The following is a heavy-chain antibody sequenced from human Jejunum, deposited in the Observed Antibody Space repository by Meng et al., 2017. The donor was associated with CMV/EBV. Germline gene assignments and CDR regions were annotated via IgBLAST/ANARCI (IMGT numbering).Heavy chain of an antibody. V-gene: IGHV3-30*02. J-gene: IGHJ5*02. Sequence: GFPFSASAMPWVRQAPGKGLDWVAFIRYGGNNEYHADSVKGRFAISRDNSENTLYLQMSSLRAEDTAVYYCARDWGSVGIYNWFDPWGQGTLVTVSS. CDR2: IRYGGNNE. D-gene: IGHD3-16*01. CDR3: ARDWGSVGIYNWFDP. CDR1: GFPFSASA.